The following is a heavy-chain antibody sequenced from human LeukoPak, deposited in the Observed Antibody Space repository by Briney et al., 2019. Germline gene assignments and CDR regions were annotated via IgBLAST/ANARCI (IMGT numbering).Heavy chain of an antibody. CDR3: ASDGTAVGINYDY. D-gene: IGHD6-13*01. Sequence: GGSLRLSCAASGFTFSSYEMNWVSQAPGKGLEWVSYISSSGSTIYYADSVKGRFTISRDNAKNSLYLQMNSLRAEDTAVYYCASDGTAVGINYDYWGQGTLVTVSS. V-gene: IGHV3-48*03. J-gene: IGHJ4*02. CDR1: GFTFSSYE. CDR2: ISSSGSTI.